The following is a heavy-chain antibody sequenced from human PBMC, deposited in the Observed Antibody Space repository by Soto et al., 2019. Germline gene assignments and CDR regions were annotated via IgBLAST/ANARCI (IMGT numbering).Heavy chain of an antibody. V-gene: IGHV1-8*01. CDR2: MNPNSGNT. D-gene: IGHD6-13*01. Sequence: QVQLVQSGAEVKEPGASVKVSCKASGYTFTSYDINWVRQATGQGLEWMGWMNPNSGNTGYAQKFQGRVTMTRNTSISTAYIELSSLRSEDTAVYYCARDKDSSSWYWFDPWGQGTLVTVSS. J-gene: IGHJ5*02. CDR1: GYTFTSYD. CDR3: ARDKDSSSWYWFDP.